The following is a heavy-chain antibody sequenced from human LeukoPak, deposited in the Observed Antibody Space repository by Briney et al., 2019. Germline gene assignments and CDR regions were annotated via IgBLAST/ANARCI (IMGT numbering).Heavy chain of an antibody. D-gene: IGHD1-26*01. J-gene: IGHJ4*02. CDR3: ARLVVGDFMSMDY. V-gene: IGHV1-18*04. Sequence: GASVKVSCKASGYTFTGYYMHWVRQAPGQGLEWMGWISAYNDNTNYAQKLQGRVTMTTDTSMSTAYMELRSLRSDDTAVYYCARLVVGDFMSMDYWGQGTLVTVSS. CDR2: ISAYNDNT. CDR1: GYTFTGYY.